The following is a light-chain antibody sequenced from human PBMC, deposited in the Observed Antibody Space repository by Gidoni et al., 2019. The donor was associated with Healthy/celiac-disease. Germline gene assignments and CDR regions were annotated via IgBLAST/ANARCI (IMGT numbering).Light chain of an antibody. V-gene: IGLV1-47*02. CDR1: SSNIGSNY. J-gene: IGLJ3*02. CDR3: AAWDDSLSGRV. Sequence: QSVLTQPPSPSGTPGQRVTIPCSGSSSNIGSNYVYWYQQLPGTAPKLLIYSNNQRPSGVPDRFSGSKSGTSASLAISGLRSEDEADYYCAAWDDSLSGRVFGGGTKLTVL. CDR2: SNN.